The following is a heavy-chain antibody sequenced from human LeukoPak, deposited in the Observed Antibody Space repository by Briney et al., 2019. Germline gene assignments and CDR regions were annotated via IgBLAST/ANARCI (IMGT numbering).Heavy chain of an antibody. CDR1: GFTFSSYW. D-gene: IGHD1-26*01. J-gene: IGHJ5*02. Sequence: GGSLRLSCAASGFTFSSYWMSWVRQAPGKGLEWVSSISSGGMWIYYADSLKGRFTISRDNAKNSLYLQMKSLRVEDTAVYYCARDAGGRTQREGWFDPWGQGTLVTVSS. CDR2: ISSGGMWI. CDR3: ARDAGGRTQREGWFDP. V-gene: IGHV3-21*01.